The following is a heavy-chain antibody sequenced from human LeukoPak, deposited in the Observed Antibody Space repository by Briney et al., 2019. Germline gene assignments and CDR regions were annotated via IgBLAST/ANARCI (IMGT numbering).Heavy chain of an antibody. CDR2: IYYSGST. CDR1: GGSISSYY. Sequence: SETLSLTCTVSGGSISSYYWSWIRQPPGKGLEWIGYIYYSGSTNYNPSLKSRVTISVDTSKNQFSLKLSSVTAADTAVYYCARSPVEHSYGYFYYHYGMDVWGQGTTVTVSS. J-gene: IGHJ6*02. V-gene: IGHV4-59*01. D-gene: IGHD5-18*01. CDR3: ARSPVEHSYGYFYYHYGMDV.